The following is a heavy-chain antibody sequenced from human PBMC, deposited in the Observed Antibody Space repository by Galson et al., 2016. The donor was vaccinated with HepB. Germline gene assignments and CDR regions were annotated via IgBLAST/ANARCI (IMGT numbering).Heavy chain of an antibody. Sequence: SLRLSCAASGFTFSSYTMSWVRQAPGVGLEWVSSISGSGSFTYFADSLKGRFTISRDNSKNTLYLQMNSLRAEDTATYYCAKDPGRGSGWFFFDSWGQGTLVTVSS. J-gene: IGHJ4*02. CDR1: GFTFSSYT. D-gene: IGHD6-19*01. CDR2: ISGSGSFT. CDR3: AKDPGRGSGWFFFDS. V-gene: IGHV3-23*01.